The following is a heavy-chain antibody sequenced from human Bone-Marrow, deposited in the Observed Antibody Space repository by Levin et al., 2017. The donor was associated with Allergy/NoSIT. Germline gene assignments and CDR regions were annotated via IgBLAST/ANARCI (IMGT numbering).Heavy chain of an antibody. J-gene: IGHJ4*02. CDR2: ISSSGGLT. Sequence: LSLTCAASGFTFSSYAMSWVRQAPGKGLEWVSAISSSGGLTYYADSVKGRFSISRDSSKTTLFLQMDSLRAEDTAVYYCAKDSYYGSGSSPDYWGQGTLVTVSS. CDR3: AKDSYYGSGSSPDY. D-gene: IGHD3-10*01. CDR1: GFTFSSYA. V-gene: IGHV3-23*01.